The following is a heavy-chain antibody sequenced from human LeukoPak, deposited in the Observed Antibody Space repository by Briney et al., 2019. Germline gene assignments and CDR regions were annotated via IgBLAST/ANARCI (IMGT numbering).Heavy chain of an antibody. D-gene: IGHD3-3*01. Sequence: SETLSLTCAVYGGSFSGYYWSWIRQPPGKGLEWIGEINHSGSTNYNPSLKSRVTISVDTSKNQFSLKLSSVTAADTAVYYCARGWRALDPWGQGTLVTVSS. CDR2: INHSGST. J-gene: IGHJ5*02. CDR1: GGSFSGYY. CDR3: ARGWRALDP. V-gene: IGHV4-34*01.